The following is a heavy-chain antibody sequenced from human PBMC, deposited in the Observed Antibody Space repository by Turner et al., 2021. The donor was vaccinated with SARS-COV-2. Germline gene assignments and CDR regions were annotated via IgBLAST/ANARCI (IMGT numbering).Heavy chain of an antibody. CDR2: ISYGGSNK. D-gene: IGHD5-12*01. Sequence: QVQLVESGGGVVQPGRSLRLSCAASGFTFSSYAMHWVRRAPGEGLGWVAVISYGGSNKFYADCVKGRFTISRDNSKNPLYLQMNSLRAEDTAVYYCARGGGYGAAFDYWGQGTLVTVSS. V-gene: IGHV3-30-3*01. J-gene: IGHJ4*02. CDR1: GFTFSSYA. CDR3: ARGGGYGAAFDY.